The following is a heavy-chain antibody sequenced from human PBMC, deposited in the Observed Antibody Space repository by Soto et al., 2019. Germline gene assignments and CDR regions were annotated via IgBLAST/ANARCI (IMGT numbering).Heavy chain of an antibody. CDR1: GGSISSSNW. V-gene: IGHV4-4*02. CDR3: ARDDIAVAGTSGDY. D-gene: IGHD6-19*01. J-gene: IGHJ4*02. Sequence: SETLSLTCAVFGGSISSSNWWSWVRQPPGKGLEWIGEIYHSGSTNYNPSLKSRVTMSVDTSKNQFSLKLSAVAAAHTAVYYCARDDIAVAGTSGDYWGQGTLVTVSS. CDR2: IYHSGST.